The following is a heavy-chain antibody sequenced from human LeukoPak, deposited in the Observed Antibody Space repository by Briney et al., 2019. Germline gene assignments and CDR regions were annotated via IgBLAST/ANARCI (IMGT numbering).Heavy chain of an antibody. D-gene: IGHD3-10*01. Sequence: GGSLRLSCAASGFTFDDYAMHWVQQAPGKGLEWVSSISWNSGSIGYADSVKGRFTISRDNAKNSLYLQMNSLRAEDTALYYCAKDGGFGELLPHYYGMDVWGQGTTVTVSS. CDR2: ISWNSGSI. CDR3: AKDGGFGELLPHYYGMDV. V-gene: IGHV3-9*01. J-gene: IGHJ6*02. CDR1: GFTFDDYA.